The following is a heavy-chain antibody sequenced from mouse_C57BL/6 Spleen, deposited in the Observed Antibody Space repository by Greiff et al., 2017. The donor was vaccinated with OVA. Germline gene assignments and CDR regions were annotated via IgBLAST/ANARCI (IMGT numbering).Heavy chain of an antibody. D-gene: IGHD3-3*01. J-gene: IGHJ1*03. CDR3: TRDRAGFDV. CDR2: ISSGGDYI. Sequence: EVKVEESGAGLVKPGGSLKLSCAASGFTFSSYAMSWVRQTPEKRLEWVAYISSGGDYIYYADTVKGRFTISRDNARNTLYLQMSSLKSEDTAMYYCTRDRAGFDVWGTGTTVTVSS. V-gene: IGHV5-9-1*02. CDR1: GFTFSSYA.